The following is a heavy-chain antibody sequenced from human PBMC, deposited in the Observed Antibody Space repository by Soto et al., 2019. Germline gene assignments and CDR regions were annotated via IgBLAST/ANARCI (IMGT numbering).Heavy chain of an antibody. CDR3: ARGPENNSGPPWRDAFDI. CDR1: VFTFISYG. D-gene: IGHD3-22*01. V-gene: IGHV3-33*01. J-gene: IGHJ3*02. Sequence: GWSLRLSCASSVFTFISYGMHWVRQAPGKGLEWVAVIWYDGSNKYYADSVKGRFTISRDNSKNTLYLQMNSLRAEDTAVYYCARGPENNSGPPWRDAFDIWGQGTMVTVSS. CDR2: IWYDGSNK.